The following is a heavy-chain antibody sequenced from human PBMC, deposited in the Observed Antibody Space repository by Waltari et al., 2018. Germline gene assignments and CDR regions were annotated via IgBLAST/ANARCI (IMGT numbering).Heavy chain of an antibody. J-gene: IGHJ3*02. D-gene: IGHD5-12*01. CDR2: IYHSGST. CDR3: ARHEGDGYNYGDAFDI. V-gene: IGHV4-38-2*01. CDR1: GYSISSGYY. Sequence: QVQLQESGPGLVKPSETLSLTCAVSGYSISSGYYWGWIRQPQGNGLEWIGSIYHSGSTYYNPSLKSRVTISVDTSKNQFSLKLSSVTAADTAVYYCARHEGDGYNYGDAFDIWGQGTMVTVSS.